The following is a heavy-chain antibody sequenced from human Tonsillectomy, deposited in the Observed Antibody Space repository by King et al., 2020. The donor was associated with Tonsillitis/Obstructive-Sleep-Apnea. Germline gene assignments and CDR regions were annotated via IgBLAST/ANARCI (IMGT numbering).Heavy chain of an antibody. J-gene: IGHJ4*02. D-gene: IGHD3-3*01. CDR1: GYTLTSYG. Sequence: QLVQSGAEVKKPGASVKVSCKASGYTLTSYGITWVRQAPGQGLDWMGWISTYNGNTNYAQNLQGRVTMTTDTSTRTAYMELRSLRSDDTAVYYCARAKVYGYWTGYYPTDWGQGTLVTVSS. CDR2: ISTYNGNT. CDR3: ARAKVYGYWTGYYPTD. V-gene: IGHV1-18*01.